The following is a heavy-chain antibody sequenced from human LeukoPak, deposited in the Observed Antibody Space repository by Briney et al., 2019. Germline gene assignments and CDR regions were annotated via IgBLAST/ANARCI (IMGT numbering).Heavy chain of an antibody. CDR1: GDSVSSNSAA. V-gene: IGHV6-1*01. D-gene: IGHD3-9*01. CDR3: ARDIGDIFDYFDY. Sequence: SQTLSLTCAISGDSVSSNSAAWNWIRQSPSRGLEWLGRTYYKSKWYYDYAISVKSRITINPDISKNQFSLQLNSVTPEDTAVYYCARDIGDIFDYFDYWGQGTLVTVSS. J-gene: IGHJ4*02. CDR2: TYYKSKWYY.